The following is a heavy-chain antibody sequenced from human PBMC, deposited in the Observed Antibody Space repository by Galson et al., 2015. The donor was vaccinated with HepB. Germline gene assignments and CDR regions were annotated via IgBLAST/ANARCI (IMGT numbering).Heavy chain of an antibody. Sequence: SLRLSCAISGVAVNSTYINGVRQAPGKALEWVSVALSDGRTFYAHPVQGRFSVFRDNFDNTLDLQMDSLRVEDTAIYYCARNTWLHPWGQGTLVTVSS. J-gene: IGHJ5*02. V-gene: IGHV3-53*01. D-gene: IGHD2/OR15-2a*01. CDR1: GVAVNSTY. CDR2: ALSDGRT. CDR3: ARNTWLHP.